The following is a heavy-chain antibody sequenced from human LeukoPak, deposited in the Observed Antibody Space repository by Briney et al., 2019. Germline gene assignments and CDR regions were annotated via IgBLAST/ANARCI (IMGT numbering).Heavy chain of an antibody. Sequence: PGGSLRLSCAASGFTFSSYSMNWVRRAPGKGLEWVSYISSSSSTIYYADSVKDRFTISRDNAKNSLYLQMNSLRAEDTAVYYCARDAPDSFDYWGQGTLVTVSS. CDR3: ARDAPDSFDY. J-gene: IGHJ4*02. CDR2: ISSSSSTI. CDR1: GFTFSSYS. V-gene: IGHV3-48*01. D-gene: IGHD1-14*01.